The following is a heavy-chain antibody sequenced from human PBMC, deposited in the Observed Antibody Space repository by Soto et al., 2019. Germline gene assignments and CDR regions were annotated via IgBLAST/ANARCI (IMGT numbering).Heavy chain of an antibody. CDR3: VRHYCTCYTCYYFHC. CDR2: IHYSGST. J-gene: IGHJ4*02. CDR1: GGSISNNY. D-gene: IGHD2-8*01. V-gene: IGHV4-59*08. Sequence: QVQLQESGPGLVKSSETLSLTCTVSGGSISNNYWSWIRQPPGKGLEWIGNIHYSGSTKYSPSLKSRVTISVDTPNNQFSLHLSAVTAADAAVYYCVRHYCTCYTCYYFHCLGQGTLVTVSS.